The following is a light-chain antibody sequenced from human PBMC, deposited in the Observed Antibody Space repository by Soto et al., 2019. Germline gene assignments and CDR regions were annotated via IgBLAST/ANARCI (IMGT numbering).Light chain of an antibody. CDR1: QSISSW. V-gene: IGKV1-5*01. CDR3: QQYNSYPWT. J-gene: IGKJ1*01. CDR2: DAS. Sequence: DIQMTQSPSSVSASVGDRVTITCRASQSISSWLAWYQQKPGKAPKLLIYDASSLESGVPSRFSGSGSGTEFTLTISSLQPDDLATYYCQQYNSYPWTFGQGTKVDIK.